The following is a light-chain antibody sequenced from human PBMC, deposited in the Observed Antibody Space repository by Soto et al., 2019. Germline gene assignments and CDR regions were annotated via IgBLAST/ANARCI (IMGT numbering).Light chain of an antibody. CDR2: EAT. J-gene: IGLJ2*01. Sequence: QSALTQPASVSGSPGQSITISCAGTRSDIGASNSVSWYQHLPRRSPTLIIYEATNRPSGGSERFSGSKAGDTASLTISGLQADDESEYFCISYKTDDTFVFGGGTKLTVL. CDR3: ISYKTDDTFV. CDR1: RSDIGASNS. V-gene: IGLV2-14*01.